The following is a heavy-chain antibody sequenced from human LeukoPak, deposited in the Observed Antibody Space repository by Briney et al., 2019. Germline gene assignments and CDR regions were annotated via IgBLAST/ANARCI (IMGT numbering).Heavy chain of an antibody. V-gene: IGHV1-24*01. CDR1: GYSLTDLS. D-gene: IGHD4-17*01. Sequence: GASVKVFCKVSGYSLTDLSLHWVRQAPGKGLEWMGGFDPEDGEAIYAQKFQGRVSMTEDTSKDTGYMELSTLTSKDTAVYYCAKSHGDYGLLDYWGQGTLVTVSS. CDR3: AKSHGDYGLLDY. J-gene: IGHJ4*02. CDR2: FDPEDGEA.